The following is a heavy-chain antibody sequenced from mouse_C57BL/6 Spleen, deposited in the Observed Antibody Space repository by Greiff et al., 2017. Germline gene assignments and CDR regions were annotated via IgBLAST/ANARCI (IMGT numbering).Heavy chain of an antibody. CDR3: ARDRENNFDY. CDR2: IYPGDGDT. V-gene: IGHV1-82*01. J-gene: IGHJ2*01. CDR1: GYAFSSSW. Sequence: VQRVESGPELVKPGASVKISCKASGYAFSSSWMNWVKQRPGKGLEWIGRIYPGDGDTNYNGKFKGKATLTADKSSSTAYMQLSSLTSEDSAVYCCARDRENNFDYWGQGTTLTVSS.